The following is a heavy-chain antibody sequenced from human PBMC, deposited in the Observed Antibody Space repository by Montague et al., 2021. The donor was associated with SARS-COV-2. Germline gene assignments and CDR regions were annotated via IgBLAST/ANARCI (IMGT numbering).Heavy chain of an antibody. Sequence: SGKVSCKASGYHFSNYGLSWVRQAPGQGLEWMGWISGYRGNTNYAQNLQGRLTMTTDTSTSTAYMELRSLTSDDTAVYYCAREGRVYDVLTGYSEFRDAFDIWGQGTMITVSS. CDR2: ISGYRGNT. CDR3: AREGRVYDVLTGYSEFRDAFDI. V-gene: IGHV1-18*01. D-gene: IGHD3-9*01. CDR1: GYHFSNYG. J-gene: IGHJ3*02.